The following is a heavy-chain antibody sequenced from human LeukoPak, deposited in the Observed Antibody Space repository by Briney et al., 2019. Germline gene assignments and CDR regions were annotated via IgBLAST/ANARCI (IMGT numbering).Heavy chain of an antibody. Sequence: GGSLRLSCAAFGXTVSTNYMSWVRQAPGKGLEWVSVIYSGDTTFYADSVRGKFTISRDNSKNTLYLQMNSLRAEDTAVYYCASILRLSSGYYFDYWGQGILVTVSS. CDR2: IYSGDTT. D-gene: IGHD3-10*01. J-gene: IGHJ4*02. CDR1: GXTVSTNY. CDR3: ASILRLSSGYYFDY. V-gene: IGHV3-66*01.